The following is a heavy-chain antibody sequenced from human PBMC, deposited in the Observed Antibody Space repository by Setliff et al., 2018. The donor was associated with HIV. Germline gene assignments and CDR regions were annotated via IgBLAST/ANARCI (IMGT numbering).Heavy chain of an antibody. Sequence: PSETLSLTCTVSGGSISNYYWSWIRQPPGKGLEWIGYISYTGTTKYNPSLKSRVTISVDTSKNQFSLEVNSVTAADTAVYYCARGGANPSWFDSWGQGTLVTVSS. CDR1: GGSISNYY. V-gene: IGHV4-59*12. CDR3: ARGGANPSWFDS. J-gene: IGHJ5*01. CDR2: ISYTGTT. D-gene: IGHD3-16*01.